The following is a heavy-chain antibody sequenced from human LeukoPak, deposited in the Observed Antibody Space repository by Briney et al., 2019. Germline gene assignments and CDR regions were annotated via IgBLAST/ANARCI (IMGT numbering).Heavy chain of an antibody. CDR3: ARDRIEGEWGVDV. D-gene: IGHD1-26*01. V-gene: IGHV4-59*01. Sequence: SETLSLTCTVSGGSISSYYWSWIRQPPGKGLEWIGYIYYSGSTNYNPSLKSRVTISVDTSKNQFSLKLSSVTAADTAVYYCARDRIEGEWGVDVWGQGTTVTVSS. J-gene: IGHJ6*02. CDR1: GGSISSYY. CDR2: IYYSGST.